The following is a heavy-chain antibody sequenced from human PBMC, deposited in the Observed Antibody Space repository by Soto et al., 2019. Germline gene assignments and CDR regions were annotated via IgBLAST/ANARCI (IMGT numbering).Heavy chain of an antibody. Sequence: SGPTLVNPTQTLTLTCTFSGFSLSTSGEGVGWIRQPPGKALEWLALIYWDDDKRYSPSLKSRLTIAKDTSRNQVVLTMTNMDPVDTATYYCAHSKYGSGSYYFDYWGQGTLVTVSS. V-gene: IGHV2-5*02. D-gene: IGHD3-10*01. CDR2: IYWDDDK. CDR3: AHSKYGSGSYYFDY. CDR1: GFSLSTSGEG. J-gene: IGHJ4*02.